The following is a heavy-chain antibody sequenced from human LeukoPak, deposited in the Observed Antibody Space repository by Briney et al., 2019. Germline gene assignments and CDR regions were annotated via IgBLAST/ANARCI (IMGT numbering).Heavy chain of an antibody. Sequence: GASVKVSCKASGYTFTSYYMHWVRQAPGQGLEWMGIINPSGGSTSYTQKFQGRVAMTRDTSTSTVYMELSSLRSEDTAVYYCARDSCTKQQLDYFDYWGQGTLVTVSS. V-gene: IGHV1-46*01. CDR1: GYTFTSYY. CDR3: ARDSCTKQQLDYFDY. CDR2: INPSGGST. J-gene: IGHJ4*02. D-gene: IGHD6-13*01.